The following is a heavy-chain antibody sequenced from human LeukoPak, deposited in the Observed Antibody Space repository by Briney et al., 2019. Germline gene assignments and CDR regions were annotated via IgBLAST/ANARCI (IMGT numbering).Heavy chain of an antibody. CDR3: CAGSGSYIY. V-gene: IGHV3-7*02. J-gene: IGHJ4*02. CDR1: GFTVSSSY. Sequence: GGSLRLSCAASGFTVSSSYMSWVRQAPGKGLEWVANIKQDGSERYSVDSLKGRFTISRDNAKNSLYLQMNSLRAEDTAVYYCCAGSGSYIYWGQGTLVTVSS. D-gene: IGHD3-10*01. CDR2: IKQDGSER.